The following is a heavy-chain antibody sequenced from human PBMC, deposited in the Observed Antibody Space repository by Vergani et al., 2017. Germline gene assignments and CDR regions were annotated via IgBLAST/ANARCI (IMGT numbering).Heavy chain of an antibody. CDR2: INPYSGGA. J-gene: IGHJ5*02. D-gene: IGHD6-13*01. V-gene: IGHV1-2*02. Sequence: QVQLVQSGAEVKKPGSSVKVSCKASGYTFTDYYMHWVRQAPGQGLEWVGWINPYSGGANTAQKFQGRVTMTRDTSTSTVYMELSSLRSEDTAVYYCARERIAAARNWFDPWGQGTLVTVSS. CDR3: ARERIAAARNWFDP. CDR1: GYTFTDYY.